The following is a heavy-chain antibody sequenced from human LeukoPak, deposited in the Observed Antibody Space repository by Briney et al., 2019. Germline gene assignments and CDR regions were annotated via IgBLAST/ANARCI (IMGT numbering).Heavy chain of an antibody. CDR1: GFTFSSNA. Sequence: GGSLRLSCAASGFTFSSNAMHWVRQAPVKGLEWVAHISYEGGITYYADSVKGRFTIYRDNSKNTLYLQMNSLRAEDTAVYYCAKAFAIDYWGQGTLVTVSS. V-gene: IGHV3-30*07. CDR2: ISYEGGIT. D-gene: IGHD3-10*01. J-gene: IGHJ4*02. CDR3: AKAFAIDY.